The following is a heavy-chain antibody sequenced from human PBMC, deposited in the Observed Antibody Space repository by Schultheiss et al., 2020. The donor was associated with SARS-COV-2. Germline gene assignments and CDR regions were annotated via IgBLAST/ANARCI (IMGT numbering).Heavy chain of an antibody. CDR1: GGSFSGYY. J-gene: IGHJ3*02. CDR2: INHSGST. V-gene: IGHV4-34*01. Sequence: SETLSLTCAVYGGSFSGYYWSWIRQPPGKGLGWIGEINHSGSTNYNPSLKSRVTISVDTSKNQFSLKLSSVTAADTAVYYCARGIIFALDDSSGYYPSHHHDAFDIWGQGTMVTVSS. D-gene: IGHD3-22*01. CDR3: ARGIIFALDDSSGYYPSHHHDAFDI.